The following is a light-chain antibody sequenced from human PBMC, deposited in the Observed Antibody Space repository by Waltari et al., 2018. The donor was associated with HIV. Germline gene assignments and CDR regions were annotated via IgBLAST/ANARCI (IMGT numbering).Light chain of an antibody. CDR3: AAWDDSLSAVL. Sequence: QSVLTQPPSASGTPGQRLTISCSGSSSNIGINSVYWYQHVPGTAPKLLMYRSSQRPSGVPDRFSGSKSGTSASLAISGLRSEDEANYYCAAWDDSLSAVLFGGGTKVTVL. CDR1: SSNIGINS. V-gene: IGLV1-47*01. CDR2: RSS. J-gene: IGLJ2*01.